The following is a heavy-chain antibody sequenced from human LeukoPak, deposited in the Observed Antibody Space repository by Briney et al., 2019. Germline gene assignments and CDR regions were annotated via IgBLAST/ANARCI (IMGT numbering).Heavy chain of an antibody. D-gene: IGHD6-13*01. CDR3: ARDGVAAAGTGHRDY. J-gene: IGHJ4*02. Sequence: ASVKVSCKASGYTFTSYSISWVRQAPGQGLEWMGWISAYNGNTNYAQKLQGRVTMTTDTSTSTAYMELRSLRSDDTAVYYCARDGVAAAGTGHRDYWGQGTLVTVSS. V-gene: IGHV1-18*01. CDR1: GYTFTSYS. CDR2: ISAYNGNT.